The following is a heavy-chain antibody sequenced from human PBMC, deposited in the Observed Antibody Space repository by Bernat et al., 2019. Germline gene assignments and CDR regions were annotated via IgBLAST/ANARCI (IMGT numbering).Heavy chain of an antibody. CDR1: GFTFDDYG. Sequence: EVQLVESGGGVVRPGGSLRLSCAASGFTFDDYGMSWVRQAPGKGLEWVSGINWNGGSTGYADSVKGRFTISRDNAKNSLYLQMNSLRAEDTALYYCASTGPSGSYYPPSFDYWGQGTLVTVSS. CDR3: ASTGPSGSYYPPSFDY. V-gene: IGHV3-20*04. D-gene: IGHD3-10*01. J-gene: IGHJ4*02. CDR2: INWNGGST.